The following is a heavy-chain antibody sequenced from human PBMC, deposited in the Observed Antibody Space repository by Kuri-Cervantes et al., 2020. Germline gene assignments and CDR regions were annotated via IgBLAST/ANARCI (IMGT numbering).Heavy chain of an antibody. CDR1: GGTLISST. D-gene: IGHD1-7*01. CDR2: MNPNSGNT. J-gene: IGHJ4*02. Sequence: ASVKVSCKASGGTLISSTISWVRQAPGQGLEWMGWMNPNSGNTGYAQKFQGRVTMTTDRSTSTAYMELRSLTSDDTAVYYCTREGAGVKELRTVDYWGQGTLVTVSS. CDR3: TREGAGVKELRTVDY. V-gene: IGHV1-18*01.